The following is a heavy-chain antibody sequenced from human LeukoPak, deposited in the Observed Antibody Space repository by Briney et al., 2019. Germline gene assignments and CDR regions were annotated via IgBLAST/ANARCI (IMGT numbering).Heavy chain of an antibody. CDR1: GGSISGGGYY. CDR3: ARDNRDDYYDSSGFFGAFDI. V-gene: IGHV4-31*03. D-gene: IGHD3-22*01. J-gene: IGHJ3*02. Sequence: SQTLSLTCTVSGGSISGGGYYWNWIRQHPGKGLEWIGYIYYSGSTYYNPSLRSRLTISVDTSKNQFSLKLSSVTAADTAVYYCARDNRDDYYDSSGFFGAFDIWGQGTMVTVSS. CDR2: IYYSGST.